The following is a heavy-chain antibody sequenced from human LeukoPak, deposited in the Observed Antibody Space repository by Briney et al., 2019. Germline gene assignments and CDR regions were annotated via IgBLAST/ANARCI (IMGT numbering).Heavy chain of an antibody. CDR1: GGSISSYY. V-gene: IGHV4-59*01. J-gene: IGHJ6*03. D-gene: IGHD5-18*01. CDR3: AXXXXXXYIGYFYYYYMDV. CDR2: IYYSGST. Sequence: SETLSLTCTVSGGSISSYYWSWIRQPPGKGLEWIGYIYYSGSTNYNPSLKSRVTISVYTSKNQFSLKLRSATSACTAWEYCAXXXXXXYIGYFYYYYMDVWGKGTTVTISS.